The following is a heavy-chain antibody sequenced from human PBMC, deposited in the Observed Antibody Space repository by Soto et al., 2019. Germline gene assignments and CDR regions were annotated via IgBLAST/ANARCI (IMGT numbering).Heavy chain of an antibody. V-gene: IGHV3-53*01. D-gene: IGHD3-22*01. CDR2: IYSGGST. Sequence: GGSLRLSCAASGFTVSSNYMSWVRQAPGKGLEWVSVIYSGGSTYYADSVKGRFTISRDNSKNTLYLQMNSLRAVDTAVYYCARGVYYDSSGYYYGGGYFDYWGQGTLVTVSS. CDR3: ARGVYYDSSGYYYGGGYFDY. CDR1: GFTVSSNY. J-gene: IGHJ4*02.